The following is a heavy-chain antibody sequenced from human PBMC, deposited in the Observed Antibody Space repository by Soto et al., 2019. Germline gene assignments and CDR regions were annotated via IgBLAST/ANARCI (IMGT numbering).Heavy chain of an antibody. CDR1: GFTFGDYA. V-gene: IGHV3-49*04. CDR2: IRSKAYGGTT. D-gene: IGHD3-10*01. J-gene: IGHJ4*02. Sequence: LRLSCTASGFTFGDYAMSWVRQAPGKGLEWVGFIRSKAYGGTTEYAASVKGRFTISRDDSKSIAYLQMNSLKTEDTAVYYCTRGRVVRGVIDPYFDYWGQGTLVTVSS. CDR3: TRGRVVRGVIDPYFDY.